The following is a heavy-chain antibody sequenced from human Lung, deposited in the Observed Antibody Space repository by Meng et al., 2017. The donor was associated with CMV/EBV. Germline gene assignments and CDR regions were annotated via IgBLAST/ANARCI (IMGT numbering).Heavy chain of an antibody. CDR1: GGSISSSNW. CDR2: IYHSGST. Sequence: VELQGTGPASVKPSGTLSLTCAGAGGSISSSNWWRWVRQPPGKGLEWIGEIYHSGSTNYNPSLKSRVTISVDKSKNQFSLKLSSVTAADTAVYYCASFPPPGKQWLVTDYWGQGTLVTVSS. D-gene: IGHD6-19*01. V-gene: IGHV4-4*02. CDR3: ASFPPPGKQWLVTDY. J-gene: IGHJ4*02.